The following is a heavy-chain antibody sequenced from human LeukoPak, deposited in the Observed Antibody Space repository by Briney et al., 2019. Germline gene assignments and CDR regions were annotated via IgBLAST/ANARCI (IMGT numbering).Heavy chain of an antibody. CDR3: GGTYAI. V-gene: IGHV3-7*01. CDR1: GFTFSDYW. J-gene: IGHJ3*02. CDR2: LKQDGSAR. D-gene: IGHD1-1*01. Sequence: GGSLRLSCAASGFTFSDYWMSWVRQAPGKGLEWVANLKQDGSARFYVDSVKGRFTISRDSAMNSMYLQMNSLRAEDTAVYYCGGTYAIWGQGTMVTV.